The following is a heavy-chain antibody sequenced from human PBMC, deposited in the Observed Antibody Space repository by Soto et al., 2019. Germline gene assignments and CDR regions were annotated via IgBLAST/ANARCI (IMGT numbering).Heavy chain of an antibody. CDR3: ARVVRSSRGGMDV. Sequence: PSETLCLTCAVSGGSISRGGYSWSWIRQPPGKGLEWIGYIYHSGSPYYNPSLKSRVTISVDWSKNQFSLKLSSVTAADTAVYYCARVVRSSRGGMDVWGQGTTVTVSS. CDR2: IYHSGSP. CDR1: GGSISRGGYS. V-gene: IGHV4-30-2*01. J-gene: IGHJ6*02. D-gene: IGHD6-13*01.